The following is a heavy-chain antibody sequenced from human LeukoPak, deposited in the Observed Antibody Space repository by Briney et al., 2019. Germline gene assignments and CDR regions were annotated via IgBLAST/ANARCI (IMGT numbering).Heavy chain of an antibody. D-gene: IGHD3-3*01. V-gene: IGHV1-8*03. Sequence: ASVKVSCKTSGYTFSSYDINWVRQATGQGLEWMGWMNPNSGNTGYAQKFQGRVTITRNTSISTAYMELSSLRSEDTAVYYCARGVTGRFLEWLLSNWLDPWGQGTLVTVSS. J-gene: IGHJ5*02. CDR3: ARGVTGRFLEWLLSNWLDP. CDR2: MNPNSGNT. CDR1: GYTFSSYD.